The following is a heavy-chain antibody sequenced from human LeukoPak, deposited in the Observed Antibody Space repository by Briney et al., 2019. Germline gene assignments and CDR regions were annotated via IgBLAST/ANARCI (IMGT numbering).Heavy chain of an antibody. CDR3: ARAKVLWTDGAYDM. V-gene: IGHV4-4*07. D-gene: IGHD3/OR15-3a*01. CDR1: GDSLSSYY. Sequence: PSETLSLTCTASGDSLSSYYWTWIRQPAGKGLEWIGRIYTLGGTNYNPSLESRATISVDKAKNQLSLRLTSVTAADTAVYYCARAKVLWTDGAYDMWGHGSLVTVSS. J-gene: IGHJ3*02. CDR2: IYTLGGT.